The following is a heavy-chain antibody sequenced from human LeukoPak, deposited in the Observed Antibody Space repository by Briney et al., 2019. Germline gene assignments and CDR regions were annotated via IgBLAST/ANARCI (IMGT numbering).Heavy chain of an antibody. V-gene: IGHV3-53*01. D-gene: IGHD6-13*01. CDR1: GFTVSSNF. J-gene: IGHJ4*02. CDR3: VRASSTTAAGRFDY. Sequence: GGSLRLSCAASGFTVSSNFMSWVRQAPGKGLEWVSVLYSGGYTVYADSVKGRFTISRDNSENTLYLQMNSLRADDTAVYYCVRASSTTAAGRFDYWGQGTLLTVSS. CDR2: LYSGGYT.